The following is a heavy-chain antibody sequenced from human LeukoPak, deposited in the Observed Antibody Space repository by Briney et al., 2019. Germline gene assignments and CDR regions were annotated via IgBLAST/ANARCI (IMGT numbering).Heavy chain of an antibody. CDR3: ARVSGWWIYFDY. D-gene: IGHD6-19*01. Sequence: PGGSLRLSCTASGFIFSDYGMSWVRQAPGKGLEWVSSINWNSGTTGYAESVKGRFTISRDNARNTLYLQMNSLRAGDTAFYFCARVSGWWIYFDYWGQGTLVTVSS. CDR2: INWNSGTT. V-gene: IGHV3-20*04. J-gene: IGHJ4*02. CDR1: GFIFSDYG.